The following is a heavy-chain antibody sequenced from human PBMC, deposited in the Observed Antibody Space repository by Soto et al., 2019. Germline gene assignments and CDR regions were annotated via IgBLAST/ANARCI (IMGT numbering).Heavy chain of an antibody. Sequence: ETLSLTCTVSGAPISGFYWSWIRKSAGKGLEWIGRIYATGTTDYNPSLKSRVMMSVDTSKKQFSLKLRSVTAADTAVYYCVRDGTKTLRDWFDPWGQGISVTVSS. CDR2: IYATGTT. J-gene: IGHJ5*02. V-gene: IGHV4-4*07. CDR1: GAPISGFY. D-gene: IGHD1-1*01. CDR3: VRDGTKTLRDWFDP.